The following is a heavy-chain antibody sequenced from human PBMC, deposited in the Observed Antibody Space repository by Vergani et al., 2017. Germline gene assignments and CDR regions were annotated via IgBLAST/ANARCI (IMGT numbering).Heavy chain of an antibody. V-gene: IGHV1-18*04. Sequence: QVQLVQSGAEVKKPGASVKVSCKASGYTFTSYGISWVRQAPGQGLEWMGWISAYNGNTNYAQKLQGRVTMTTDTSTSTAYMELRSLRSDDTAVYYCARDLFYYDSSGYYSGFFDYWGQGTLVTVSS. CDR2: ISAYNGNT. J-gene: IGHJ4*02. CDR3: ARDLFYYDSSGYYSGFFDY. D-gene: IGHD3-22*01. CDR1: GYTFTSYG.